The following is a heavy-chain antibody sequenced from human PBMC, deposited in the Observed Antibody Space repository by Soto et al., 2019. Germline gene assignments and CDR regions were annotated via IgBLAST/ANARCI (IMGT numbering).Heavy chain of an antibody. D-gene: IGHD3-9*01. V-gene: IGHV1-2*02. CDR2: MNPNSGDT. J-gene: IGHJ6*03. CDR1: GYTFTGYY. Sequence: ASVKVSCKASGYTFTGYYMHWVRQAPGQGLEWMGWMNPNSGDTSYAQKFQGRVTMTRNTSISTAYMELSSLRSEDTAVYYCAREYYDILTGYYSGYYYYMDVWGKGTTVTVSS. CDR3: AREYYDILTGYYSGYYYYMDV.